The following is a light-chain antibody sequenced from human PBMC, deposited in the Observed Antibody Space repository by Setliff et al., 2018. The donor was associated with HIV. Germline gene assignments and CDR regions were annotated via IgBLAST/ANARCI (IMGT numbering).Light chain of an antibody. Sequence: QTVVTQEPSSSVSPGGTVTLTCGLSSGSVSTNYFPSWYQQTPGQAPRTLIYSTNTRSSGVPDRFSGSILGNKAALTITGAQADDESDYYCVLYMGRGISVFGGGTKSPS. J-gene: IGLJ3*02. V-gene: IGLV8-61*01. CDR2: STN. CDR1: SGSVSTNYF. CDR3: VLYMGRGISV.